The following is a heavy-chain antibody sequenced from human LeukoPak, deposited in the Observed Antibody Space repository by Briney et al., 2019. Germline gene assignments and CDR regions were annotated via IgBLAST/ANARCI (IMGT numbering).Heavy chain of an antibody. V-gene: IGHV3-21*01. J-gene: IGHJ3*02. CDR1: GFTFSSYW. Sequence: GGSLRLSCAASGFTFSSYWMSWVRQAPGKGLEWVSSISSSSSYIYYADSVKGRFTISRDNAKNSLYLQMNSLRAEDTAVYYCSGSGRRDAFDIWGQGTMVTVSS. CDR3: SGSGRRDAFDI. D-gene: IGHD3-10*01. CDR2: ISSSSSYI.